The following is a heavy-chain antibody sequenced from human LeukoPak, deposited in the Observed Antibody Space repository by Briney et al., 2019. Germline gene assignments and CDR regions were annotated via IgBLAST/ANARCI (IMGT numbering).Heavy chain of an antibody. D-gene: IGHD2-15*01. CDR3: ARVQGSGLFRWY. CDR2: IYSDSST. Sequence: GGSLRLSCAASGFTVSSKYMSWGRQAPGKGLEWVSVIYSDSSTYYADSVKGRFTISRDNSKNTLYLQMNSLRAEDTGVYYCARVQGSGLFRWYWGQGTLVTVSS. CDR1: GFTVSSKY. J-gene: IGHJ4*02. V-gene: IGHV3-66*01.